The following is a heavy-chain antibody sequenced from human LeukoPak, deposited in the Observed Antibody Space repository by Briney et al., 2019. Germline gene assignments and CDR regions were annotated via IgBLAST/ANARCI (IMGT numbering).Heavy chain of an antibody. CDR3: ARDSSDGGTSSYRQSDY. Sequence: GGSLRLSCAASGFTFSSYEMNWVRQAPGKGLEWVSYISDGGSAIYYADSVKGRFTISRDNANNSLYLQMNNLSAEDTAVYYCARDSSDGGTSSYRQSDYWGQGTLVTVSS. CDR1: GFTFSSYE. D-gene: IGHD3-16*02. V-gene: IGHV3-48*03. CDR2: ISDGGSAI. J-gene: IGHJ4*02.